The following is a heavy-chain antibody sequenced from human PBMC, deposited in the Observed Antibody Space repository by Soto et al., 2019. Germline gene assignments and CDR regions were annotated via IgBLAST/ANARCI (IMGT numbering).Heavy chain of an antibody. Sequence: GAAVKVSCKASGGTFSNYGFNWVRQAPGHGLEWMGRIIPIFGTANYAQRFLGRVTITADKSTSTAYMEMRSLRSDDTAVYYRARDQGELELLDHWGRGTLVTVSS. CDR1: GGTFSNYG. CDR2: IIPIFGTA. CDR3: ARDQGELELLDH. V-gene: IGHV1-69*06. J-gene: IGHJ4*02. D-gene: IGHD1-7*01.